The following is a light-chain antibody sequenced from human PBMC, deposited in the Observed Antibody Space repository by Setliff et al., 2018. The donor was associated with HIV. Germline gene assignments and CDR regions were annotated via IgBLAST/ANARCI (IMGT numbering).Light chain of an antibody. CDR3: SSYSSSSTLV. V-gene: IGLV2-14*03. J-gene: IGLJ2*01. CDR2: DVT. Sequence: QSALTQPASVSGAPGQSITISCTGASNDVGSYNYVSWYQQHPGKAPKLMIYDVTNRPSGVSDRFSGSKSGNTASLTISGLQAEDEADYYCSSYSSSSTLVFGGGTK. CDR1: SNDVGSYNY.